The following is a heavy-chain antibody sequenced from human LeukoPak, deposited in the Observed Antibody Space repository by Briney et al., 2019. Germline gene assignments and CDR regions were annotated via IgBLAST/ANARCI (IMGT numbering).Heavy chain of an antibody. Sequence: PGGSLRLSCAASGFTFSIYAMGWVRQAPGKGLEWVSTVSSSGGDTYYADSVKGRFTISRDNSKNTLFLQMNSLRADDTAVYSCARRGSGSPYFFDYWGQGSLVTVSS. V-gene: IGHV3-23*01. D-gene: IGHD3-10*01. CDR1: GFTFSIYA. CDR3: ARRGSGSPYFFDY. CDR2: VSSSGGDT. J-gene: IGHJ4*02.